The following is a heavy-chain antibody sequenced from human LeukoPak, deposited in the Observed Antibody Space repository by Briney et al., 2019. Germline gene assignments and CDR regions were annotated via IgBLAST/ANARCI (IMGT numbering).Heavy chain of an antibody. Sequence: PSETLSLTCAVYGGSFSDYFWSWIRQPPGKGLEWIGYIYYSGSTNYNPSLKSRVTISVDTSKNQFSLKLSSVTAADTAVYYCARVPYYYDSSGYYWGAFDIWGQGTMVTVSS. V-gene: IGHV4-59*01. CDR3: ARVPYYYDSSGYYWGAFDI. CDR2: IYYSGST. J-gene: IGHJ3*02. CDR1: GGSFSDYF. D-gene: IGHD3-22*01.